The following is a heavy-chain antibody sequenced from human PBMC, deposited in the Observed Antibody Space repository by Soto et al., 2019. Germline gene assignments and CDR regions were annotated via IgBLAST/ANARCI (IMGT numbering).Heavy chain of an antibody. CDR3: ATDRYSSSWYDY. J-gene: IGHJ4*02. Sequence: KNLWASVKVSCKVSGYTLTELSMHWVRQAPGKGLEWMGGFDPEDGETIYAQKFQGRVTMTEDTSTDTAYMELSSLRSEDTAVYYCATDRYSSSWYDYWGQGTLVTVSS. CDR2: FDPEDGET. D-gene: IGHD6-13*01. V-gene: IGHV1-24*01. CDR1: GYTLTELS.